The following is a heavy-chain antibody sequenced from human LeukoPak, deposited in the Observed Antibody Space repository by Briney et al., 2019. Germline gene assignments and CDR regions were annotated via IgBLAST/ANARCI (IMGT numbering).Heavy chain of an antibody. CDR3: ARHVWGTSHDAFDI. J-gene: IGHJ3*02. Sequence: GGSLRLXCAASGFTVSSNYMSWVRQAPGKGLEWVSVLYSGGSTYYADSVKGRFTISRDNSKNTLYLQMNSLRAEDTAVYYCARHVWGTSHDAFDIWGQGTMVTVSS. D-gene: IGHD3-16*01. V-gene: IGHV3-53*01. CDR1: GFTVSSNY. CDR2: LYSGGST.